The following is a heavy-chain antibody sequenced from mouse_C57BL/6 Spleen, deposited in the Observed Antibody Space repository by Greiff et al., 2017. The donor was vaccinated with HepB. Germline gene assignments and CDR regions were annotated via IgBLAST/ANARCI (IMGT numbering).Heavy chain of an antibody. V-gene: IGHV1-54*01. CDR2: INPGRGGT. Sequence: QVQLQQSGAELVRPGTSVKVSCKASGYAFTNYLIEWVKQRPGQGLEWIGVINPGRGGTNYNEKFKGKATLTADKSSSNAYMQLSSLTSEDSAVYFCARRGIYDGYYDYAMDYWGQGTSVTVSS. CDR3: ARRGIYDGYYDYAMDY. D-gene: IGHD2-3*01. CDR1: GYAFTNYL. J-gene: IGHJ4*01.